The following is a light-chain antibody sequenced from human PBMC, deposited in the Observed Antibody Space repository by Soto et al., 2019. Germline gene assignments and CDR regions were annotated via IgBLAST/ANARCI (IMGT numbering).Light chain of an antibody. Sequence: EIVLTQSPATLSLSPGDRATLSCRASQSVGSYLGWYQQKPGQAPRLLIYDASNRATGIPARFSGSGSGTEFTLTISSLKPEDFAVYFCQQRSSSLTFGGGTKVDIK. CDR2: DAS. J-gene: IGKJ4*01. V-gene: IGKV3-11*01. CDR1: QSVGSY. CDR3: QQRSSSLT.